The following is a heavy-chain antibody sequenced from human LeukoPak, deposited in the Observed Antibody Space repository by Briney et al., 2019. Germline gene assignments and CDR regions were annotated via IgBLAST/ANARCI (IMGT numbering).Heavy chain of an antibody. Sequence: GASVKVSCKASGYTFTGYYMHWVRQAPGQGLEWMGWINPNSGGTNYAQKFQGRVTMTRDTSISTAYMELSRLRSDDTAVYYCARAPEYGLYYFDYWGQGTLVTVSS. J-gene: IGHJ4*02. CDR3: ARAPEYGLYYFDY. CDR2: INPNSGGT. CDR1: GYTFTGYY. D-gene: IGHD1-14*01. V-gene: IGHV1-2*02.